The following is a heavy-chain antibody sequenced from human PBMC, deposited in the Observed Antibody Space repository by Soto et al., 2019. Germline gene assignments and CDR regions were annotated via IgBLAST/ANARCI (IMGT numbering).Heavy chain of an antibody. CDR3: AKAHYDSSGYNWFAP. Sequence: QVQLVESGGGVVQPGRSLSLSCAASGFTLSNYGMHWVRQAPGKGLEWVAVISSDGSNKYYGDFVKGRCTISRDNSKNTLYLQPNSLRAEDTAVFYCAKAHYDSSGYNWFAPWGQGTLVTVSS. CDR1: GFTLSNYG. D-gene: IGHD3-22*01. V-gene: IGHV3-30*18. J-gene: IGHJ5*02. CDR2: ISSDGSNK.